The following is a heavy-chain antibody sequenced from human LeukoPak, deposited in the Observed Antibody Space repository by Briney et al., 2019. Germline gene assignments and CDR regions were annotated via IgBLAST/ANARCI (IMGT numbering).Heavy chain of an antibody. J-gene: IGHJ5*02. CDR1: GFTFSSYW. D-gene: IGHD2-2*02. CDR2: IKQDGSEK. V-gene: IGHV3-7*04. CDR3: ARAHSYTFDP. Sequence: DGSLRLSCADSGFTFSSYWMGWVRQAPGKGLEWVGNIKQDGSEKYYVDSVKGRFTISRDNAKNSLYLQMNSLTAEDTAVYFCARAHSYTFDPWGQETLVTVSS.